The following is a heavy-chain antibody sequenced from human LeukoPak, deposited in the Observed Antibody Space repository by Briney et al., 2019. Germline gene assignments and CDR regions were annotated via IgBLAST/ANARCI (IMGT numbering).Heavy chain of an antibody. CDR2: IYTSGST. D-gene: IGHD3-22*01. V-gene: IGHV4-61*02. CDR3: ARDYDSSGYHFDY. CDR1: GGSISSGSYY. J-gene: IGHJ4*02. Sequence: SETLSLTCTVSGGSISSGSYYWSWIRQPAGKGLEWIGRIYTSGSTNYNPSLNSRVTIFVDTSNNQFSLRLTSVTAADTAVYYCARDYDSSGYHFDYWGQGTLVTVSS.